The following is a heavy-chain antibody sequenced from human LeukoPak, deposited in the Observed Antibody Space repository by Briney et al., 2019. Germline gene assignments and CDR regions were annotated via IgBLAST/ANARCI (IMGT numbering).Heavy chain of an antibody. Sequence: GGSLRLSCAASGFIFSTYAMTWVRQAPGKELEWVSAISGSGDGTYYADSVKGRFTISRDNSKNTLYLQMNSLRSDDTAVYYCAREHGDAPDTWVHWGQGTLVTVSS. CDR1: GFIFSTYA. V-gene: IGHV3-23*01. CDR2: ISGSGDGT. D-gene: IGHD2-21*02. CDR3: AREHGDAPDTWVH. J-gene: IGHJ4*02.